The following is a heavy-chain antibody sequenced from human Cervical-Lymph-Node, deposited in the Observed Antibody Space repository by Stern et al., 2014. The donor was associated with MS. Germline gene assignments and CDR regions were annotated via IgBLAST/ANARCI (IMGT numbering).Heavy chain of an antibody. Sequence: VQLVQSEAEVRKPGDSLKISCKTSGYRFINNWIAWVRQVPGKGLERIGILYPGDSDVRYSPSFQGHVTISVDKSISTAYLQWSSLKASDTAVYYCARWSVACDSWGQGALITVSS. J-gene: IGHJ4*02. V-gene: IGHV5-51*03. D-gene: IGHD2-21*01. CDR1: GYRFINNW. CDR2: LYPGDSDV. CDR3: ARWSVACDS.